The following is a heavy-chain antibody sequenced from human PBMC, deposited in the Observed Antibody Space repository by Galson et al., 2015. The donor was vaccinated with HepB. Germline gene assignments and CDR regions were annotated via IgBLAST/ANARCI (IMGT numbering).Heavy chain of an antibody. CDR2: TYYRSKWYN. D-gene: IGHD6-19*01. Sequence: CAISGDSVSSNSAAWNWIRQSPSRGLEWLGRTYYRSKWYNDYAVSVNSRIIITPDTSENQVSLQLSSVTPEDTAVYYCAREVAGTYCFDYWGQGTLVTVSS. CDR1: GDSVSSNSAA. V-gene: IGHV6-1*01. CDR3: AREVAGTYCFDY. J-gene: IGHJ4*02.